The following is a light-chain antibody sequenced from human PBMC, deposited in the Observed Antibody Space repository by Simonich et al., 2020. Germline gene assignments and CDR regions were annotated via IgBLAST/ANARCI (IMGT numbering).Light chain of an antibody. CDR1: QSVSSSY. CDR2: GSS. Sequence: EIVLTQSPGTLSLSPGERATLSCRASQSVSSSYLAWYQQKPGKAPRLLHYGSSSRATGIPDRFSGSGSGTGFTLTISRMEPEDFAVYYCQQYGSSPYTFGQGTKLEIK. J-gene: IGKJ2*01. CDR3: QQYGSSPYT. V-gene: IGKV3-20*01.